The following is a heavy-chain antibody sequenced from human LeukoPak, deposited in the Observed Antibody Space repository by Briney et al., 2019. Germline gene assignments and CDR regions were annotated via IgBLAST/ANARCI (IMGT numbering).Heavy chain of an antibody. V-gene: IGHV3-23*01. J-gene: IGHJ4*02. CDR3: AKDDDGHHHGVDH. Sequence: GGSLRLSCASSGFTFSSYVMSWVRQAPGKGLEWVSGIGYSAGDTNYADSVKGRFTISRDNTMNTLYLQMNSLRVDDTALYYCAKDDDGHHHGVDHWGQGTLVTVSS. CDR2: IGYSAGDT. D-gene: IGHD4-17*01. CDR1: GFTFSSYV.